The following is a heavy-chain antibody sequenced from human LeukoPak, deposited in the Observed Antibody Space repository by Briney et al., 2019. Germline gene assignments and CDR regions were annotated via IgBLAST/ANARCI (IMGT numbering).Heavy chain of an antibody. CDR3: AKARGTDYGDYVIFDY. Sequence: PGGSLRLSCTASGFTFSNYVTHWVRQAPGKGLEWVAVTSTDENIKLYADSVKGRFTISRDNSKSTLYLQLNSLRAEDTAVYYCAKARGTDYGDYVIFDYWGQGALVTVSS. D-gene: IGHD4-17*01. CDR2: TSTDENIK. CDR1: GFTFSNYV. J-gene: IGHJ4*02. V-gene: IGHV3-30*04.